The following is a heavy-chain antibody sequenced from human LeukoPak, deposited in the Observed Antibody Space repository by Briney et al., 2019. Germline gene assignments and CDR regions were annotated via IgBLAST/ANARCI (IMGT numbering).Heavy chain of an antibody. V-gene: IGHV4-59*12. CDR3: ARMSSWYSNYYYYYMDV. D-gene: IGHD6-13*01. Sequence: SETLSLTCTVSGGSISSNYWSWIRQPPGKGLEWIGYIYYSGSTNSNPSLKSRVTISVDTSKNQFSLKLSSVTAADTAVYYCARMSSWYSNYYYYYMDVWGKGTTVTISS. CDR2: IYYSGST. CDR1: GGSISSNY. J-gene: IGHJ6*03.